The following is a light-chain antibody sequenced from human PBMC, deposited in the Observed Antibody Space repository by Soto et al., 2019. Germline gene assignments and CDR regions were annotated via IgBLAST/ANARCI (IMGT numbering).Light chain of an antibody. J-gene: IGLJ3*02. CDR2: DVT. CDR1: SSDVGGYNY. CDR3: TSFTSSTPRWV. V-gene: IGLV2-14*01. Sequence: QSALTQPASVSGCPGQSITISCTGTSSDVGGYNYVSWYQQYPGTAPKLMIYDVTNRPSGVSNRFSGSKSGNTASLTISGLQAEDEADYYCTSFTSSTPRWVFGGGTKLTVL.